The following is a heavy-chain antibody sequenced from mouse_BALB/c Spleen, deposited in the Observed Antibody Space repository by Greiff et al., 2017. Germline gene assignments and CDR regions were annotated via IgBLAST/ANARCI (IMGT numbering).Heavy chain of an antibody. CDR3: TRDSKGAMDY. V-gene: IGHV5-6*02. CDR1: GFTFSSYG. J-gene: IGHJ4*01. Sequence: EVKLVESGGDLVKPGGSLKLSCAASGFTFSSYGMSWVRQTPDKRLEWVATISSGGSYTYYPDSVKGRFTISRDNAKNTLYLQMSSLKSEDTAMYYCTRDSKGAMDYWGQGTSVTVAS. D-gene: IGHD2-5*01. CDR2: ISSGGSYT.